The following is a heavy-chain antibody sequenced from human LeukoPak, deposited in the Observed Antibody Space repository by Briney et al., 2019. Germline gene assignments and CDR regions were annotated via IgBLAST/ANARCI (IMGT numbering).Heavy chain of an antibody. V-gene: IGHV3-11*01. CDR3: GRGVAPDY. Sequence: GGSLRLSCVASGVIFGDYYMSWIRQAPGKGLEWISYISNSGTIMYYADSVKGRFAISRDNARHSVFLQMNSLRAEDTAVSYCGRGVAPDYWGQGILVTVSS. D-gene: IGHD5-12*01. J-gene: IGHJ4*02. CDR2: ISNSGTIM. CDR1: GVIFGDYY.